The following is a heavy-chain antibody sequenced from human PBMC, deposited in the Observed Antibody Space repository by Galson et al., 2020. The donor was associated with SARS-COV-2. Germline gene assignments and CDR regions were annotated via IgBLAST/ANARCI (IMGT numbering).Heavy chain of an antibody. J-gene: IGHJ4*02. V-gene: IGHV3-64D*09. CDR1: GFSFSSYA. Sequence: GGSLRLSCSASGFSFSSYAMHWVRQAPGKGLEYVSAISSDGYRTYYADSVKGRFSISRDNSKNTLSLQMSSLRVEDTAVYFCVKGGIAVDGQPADCWGQGALVTVSS. CDR3: VKGGIAVDGQPADC. D-gene: IGHD6-19*01. CDR2: ISSDGYRT.